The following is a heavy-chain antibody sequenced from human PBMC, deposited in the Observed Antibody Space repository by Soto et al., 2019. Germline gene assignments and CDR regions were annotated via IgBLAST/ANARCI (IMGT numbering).Heavy chain of an antibody. V-gene: IGHV1-24*01. CDR2: FDPEDGET. CDR1: GYTLTELS. CDR3: ATRSFYGSGSYSADY. Sequence: ASVKVSCKVSGYTLTELSMHWVRQAPGKGLEWKGGFDPEDGETIYAQKFQSRVTMTEDTSTDTAYMELSRLRSEDTAVYYCATRSFYGSGSYSADYWGQGTLVTVSS. D-gene: IGHD3-10*01. J-gene: IGHJ4*02.